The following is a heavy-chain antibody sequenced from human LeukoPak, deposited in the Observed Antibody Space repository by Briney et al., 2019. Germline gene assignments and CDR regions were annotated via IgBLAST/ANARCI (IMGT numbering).Heavy chain of an antibody. CDR1: GFTFSSYW. V-gene: IGHV3-7*03. Sequence: PGGSLRLSCAASGFTFSSYWMSWVRQAPGKGLEWVANIKQDGSEKYYVDSVKGRFTISRDNAKNSLYLQMSSLRAEDTAVYYCARDKSYYDSSGYFRFDYWGQGTLVTVSS. CDR2: IKQDGSEK. CDR3: ARDKSYYDSSGYFRFDY. D-gene: IGHD3-22*01. J-gene: IGHJ4*02.